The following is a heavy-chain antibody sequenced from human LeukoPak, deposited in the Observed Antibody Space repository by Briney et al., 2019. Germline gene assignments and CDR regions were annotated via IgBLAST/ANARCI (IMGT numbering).Heavy chain of an antibody. D-gene: IGHD1-1*01. CDR1: GGSFSGYY. CDR3: ARKKLIGKRTNWFDP. CDR2: INHSGST. Sequence: KPSETLSLTCAVYGGSFSGYYWSWIRQPPGKGLEWIGEINHSGSTNYNPSLKSRVTITVDTSKHQFSLKLSSVTAADTAVYYCARKKLIGKRTNWFDPWGQGTLVTVSS. V-gene: IGHV4-34*01. J-gene: IGHJ5*02.